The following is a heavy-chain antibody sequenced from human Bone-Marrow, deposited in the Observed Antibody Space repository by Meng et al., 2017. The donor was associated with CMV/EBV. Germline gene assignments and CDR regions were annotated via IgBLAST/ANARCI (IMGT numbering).Heavy chain of an antibody. V-gene: IGHV3-7*01. CDR3: ARDGGEYQLLYGYYYGMDV. D-gene: IGHD2-2*02. CDR2: IKQDGSEK. J-gene: IGHJ6*02. CDR1: GFTFRTYW. Sequence: GESLKISCAASGFTFRTYWMSWVRQAPGKGLEWVANIKQDGSEKYYVDSVKGRFTISRDNAKNSLYLQMNSLRAEDTAVYYCARDGGEYQLLYGYYYGMDVWGQGTTVTVSS.